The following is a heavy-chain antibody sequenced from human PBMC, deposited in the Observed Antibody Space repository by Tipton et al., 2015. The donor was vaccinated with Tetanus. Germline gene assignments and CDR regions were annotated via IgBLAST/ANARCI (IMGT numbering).Heavy chain of an antibody. CDR1: GGSTSSYY. CDR3: ARGGYQLLYDYYYYGMDV. CDR2: IYYSGST. V-gene: IGHV4-59*01. J-gene: IGHJ6*02. D-gene: IGHD2-2*02. Sequence: TLSLTCTVSGGSTSSYYWSWIRQPPGKGLEWIGYIYYSGSTNYNPSLKSRVTISVDTSKNQFSLKLSSVTAADTAVYYCARGGYQLLYDYYYYGMDVWGQGTTVTVSS.